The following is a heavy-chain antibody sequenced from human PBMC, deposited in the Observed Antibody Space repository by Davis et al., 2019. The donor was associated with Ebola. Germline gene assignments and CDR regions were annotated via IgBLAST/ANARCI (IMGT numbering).Heavy chain of an antibody. CDR1: GFTFSSYW. J-gene: IGHJ4*02. Sequence: GESLKISCEASGFTFSSYWMHWVRQAPGKGLVWVSRIDSDGSSTTYADSVKGRFTISRDNAENTLYLQMNSLRAEDTAEYYCATSFWNAYSSYWGQGTLVTVSS. D-gene: IGHD3-3*01. CDR3: ATSFWNAYSSY. V-gene: IGHV3-74*01. CDR2: IDSDGSST.